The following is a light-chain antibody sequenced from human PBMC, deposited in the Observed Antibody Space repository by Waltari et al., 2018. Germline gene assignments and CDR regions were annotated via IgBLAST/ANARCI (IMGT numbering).Light chain of an antibody. CDR2: AVS. CDR1: SRDVGFYNS. J-gene: IGLJ3*02. CDR3: NSYTGSSSWV. Sequence: QSALTQPTSVSGSPGQSITISCTGTSRDVGFYNSVSWYQQYPGKVPQLLIYAVSDRPSGVSSRFSGSKSGNTASLTMSGLQADDEADYYCNSYTGSSSWVFGGGTKLTVL. V-gene: IGLV2-14*01.